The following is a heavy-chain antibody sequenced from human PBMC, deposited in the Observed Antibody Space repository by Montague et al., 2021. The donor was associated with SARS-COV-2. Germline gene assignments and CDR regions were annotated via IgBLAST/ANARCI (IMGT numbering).Heavy chain of an antibody. V-gene: IGHV4-39*01. CDR3: ARQPQYYDLLIGYYPHFDH. CDR2: VFYSGTA. J-gene: IGHJ4*02. Sequence: LSLPFLFSFFSISILSYYWGWIRQSPLKGLYCIGSVFYSGTAYYNPSLKSRVTITTDTSVKQLSLKLNSVTAADTAVYYCARQPQYYDLLIGYYPHFDHWGQGTQVTVSA. CDR1: FFSISILSYY. D-gene: IGHD3-9*01.